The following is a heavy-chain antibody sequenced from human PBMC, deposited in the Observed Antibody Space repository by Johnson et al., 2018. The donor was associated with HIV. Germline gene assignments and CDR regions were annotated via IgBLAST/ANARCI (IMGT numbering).Heavy chain of an antibody. V-gene: IGHV3-23*04. Sequence: VQLVESGGGLVQPGGSLRLSCAASGFTVSSNYMSWVRQAPGKGLEWVSAISGRGGTTYYADSVKGRFTISRDNAQNTLYLQMNSLRADDTAVYYCVRRPFGPAPGADAFDIWGQGTMVTVSS. CDR3: VRRPFGPAPGADAFDI. CDR1: GFTVSSNY. CDR2: ISGRGGTT. J-gene: IGHJ3*02. D-gene: IGHD6-13*01.